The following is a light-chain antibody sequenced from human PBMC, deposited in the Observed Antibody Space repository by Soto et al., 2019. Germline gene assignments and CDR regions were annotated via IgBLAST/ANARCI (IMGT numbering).Light chain of an antibody. CDR1: ISDVGGYNY. CDR3: SSYTTINTYV. Sequence: QSALTQPASVSGSPGQSITISCTGTISDVGGYNYVSWYQQHPGKAPKLMIYDVRNRPSGVSNRFSGSKSVNTASLTISGLQAEDEADYYCSSYTTINTYVFGTGTKLTVL. CDR2: DVR. J-gene: IGLJ1*01. V-gene: IGLV2-14*01.